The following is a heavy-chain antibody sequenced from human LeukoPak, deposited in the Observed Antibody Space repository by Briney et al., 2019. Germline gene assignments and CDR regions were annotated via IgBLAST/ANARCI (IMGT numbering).Heavy chain of an antibody. CDR3: ARDSSSWYEGWFDP. CDR1: GYTFVAHY. CDR2: INPNSGVS. Sequence: ASVTVSCKSSGYTFVAHYIHWMRQTSGQGLEWIGWINPNSGVSKFAQSFQGRVTMTRDTSISTAYMELSRLRSDDTAVYYCARDSSSWYEGWFDPWGQGTLVTVSS. D-gene: IGHD6-13*01. J-gene: IGHJ5*02. V-gene: IGHV1-2*02.